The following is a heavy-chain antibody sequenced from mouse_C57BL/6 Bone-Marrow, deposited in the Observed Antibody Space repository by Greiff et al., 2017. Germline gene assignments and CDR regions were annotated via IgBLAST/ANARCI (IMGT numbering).Heavy chain of an antibody. Sequence: QVQLQQSGPGLVQPSQSLSITCTVSGFSLTSYGVHWVRQSPGKGLEWLGVIWSGGSTGYNAAFISRLSISKDNSKSQVFCKMNSLQADDTAIYYCARNPYYSNYGVYAMDYWGQGTSVTVSS. D-gene: IGHD2-5*01. CDR3: ARNPYYSNYGVYAMDY. V-gene: IGHV2-2*01. CDR2: IWSGGST. CDR1: GFSLTSYG. J-gene: IGHJ4*01.